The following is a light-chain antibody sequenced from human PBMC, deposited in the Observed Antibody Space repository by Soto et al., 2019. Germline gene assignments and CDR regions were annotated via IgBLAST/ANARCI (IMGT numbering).Light chain of an antibody. CDR3: QKYYSSPR. J-gene: IGKJ1*01. CDR1: QSVDSAY. Sequence: EIVLTQSPGTLSLSPGDRATLSCRANQSVDSAYLAWYQHKPGQAARLLIYGASSRFTGVPDRFAGSGSGADFTLTISRLEPEDFAVYYCQKYYSSPRFGQGTKVEIK. CDR2: GAS. V-gene: IGKV3-20*01.